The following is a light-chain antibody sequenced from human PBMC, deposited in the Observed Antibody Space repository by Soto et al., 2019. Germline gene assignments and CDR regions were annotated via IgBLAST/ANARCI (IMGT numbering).Light chain of an antibody. CDR1: QSVSSY. CDR3: QQRSNWLIT. CDR2: DAS. J-gene: IGKJ3*01. V-gene: IGKV3-11*01. Sequence: EIVLTQSPATLSLSPGERATLSCRASQSVSSYLAWYQQKPGQAPRLLIYDASKRATAIPARFSGSGSGTDFTLTISSLEPEDLAVYYCQQRSNWLITFGPGTKVDIK.